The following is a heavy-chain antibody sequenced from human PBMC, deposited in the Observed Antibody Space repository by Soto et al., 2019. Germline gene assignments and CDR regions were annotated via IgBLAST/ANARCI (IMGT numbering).Heavy chain of an antibody. V-gene: IGHV3-21*01. D-gene: IGHD6-25*01. CDR1: GFTFSSYS. J-gene: IGHJ3*02. Sequence: GGSLRLSCAASGFTFSSYSMNWVRQAPGKGLEWVSSISSSSSYIYYADSVKGRFTISRDNAKNSLYLQMNSLRAEDTAVYYCASVVPPIAAAHFNFDIWGQGTMVNV. CDR3: ASVVPPIAAAHFNFDI. CDR2: ISSSSSYI.